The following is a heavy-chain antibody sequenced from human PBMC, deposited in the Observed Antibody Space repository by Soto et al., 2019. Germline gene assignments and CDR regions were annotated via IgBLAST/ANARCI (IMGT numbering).Heavy chain of an antibody. CDR3: ASGGYCTNGVCSEVYYYYGMDV. CDR1: GFTFSSYS. J-gene: IGHJ6*02. CDR2: ISSSSSYI. D-gene: IGHD2-8*01. V-gene: IGHV3-21*01. Sequence: PGGSLRLSCAASGFTFSSYSMNWVRQAPGEGLEWVSSISSSSSYIYYADSVKGRFTISRDNAKNSLYLQMNSLRAEDTAVYYCASGGYCTNGVCSEVYYYYGMDVWGQGTTVTVSS.